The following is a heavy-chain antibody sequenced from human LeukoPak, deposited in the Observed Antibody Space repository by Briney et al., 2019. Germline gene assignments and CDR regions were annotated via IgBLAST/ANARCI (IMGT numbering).Heavy chain of an antibody. CDR1: GYTFTGYY. CDR2: INPNSGGT. Sequence: ASVKVSCKASGYTFTGYYMHWVRQAPGQGLEWMGWINPNSGGTNYAQKLQGRVTMTTDTSTSTAYMELRSLRSDDTAVYYCARQKDYYDSSGYVDYWGQGTLVTVSS. V-gene: IGHV1-2*02. D-gene: IGHD3-22*01. J-gene: IGHJ4*02. CDR3: ARQKDYYDSSGYVDY.